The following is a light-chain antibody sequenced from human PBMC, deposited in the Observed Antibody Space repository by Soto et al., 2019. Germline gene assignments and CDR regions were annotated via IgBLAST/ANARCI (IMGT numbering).Light chain of an antibody. CDR1: SSNIGRNY. CDR3: AVWDGSLSGWV. Sequence: QSVLTQPPSASETPGQRVTISCSGTSSNIGRNYVYWYQQLPGTAPKRVIHRNNQRPSGVPDRFSGSKSGTSASLAIRGLRSEDEAEYYCAVWDGSLSGWVFGGGTQLTVL. J-gene: IGLJ3*02. CDR2: RNN. V-gene: IGLV1-47*01.